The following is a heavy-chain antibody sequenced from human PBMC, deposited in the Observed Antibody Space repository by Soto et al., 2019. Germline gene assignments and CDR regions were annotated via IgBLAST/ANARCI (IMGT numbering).Heavy chain of an antibody. Sequence: GGSLRLSCAASEFTFSSYAMNWVRQAPGKGLEWVAVISYDGSNKYYADSVKGRFTISRDNSKNTLYLQMNSLRAEDTAVYYCARDPPSPYSSPHYFDYWGQGTLVTVSS. CDR1: EFTFSSYA. J-gene: IGHJ4*02. V-gene: IGHV3-30-3*01. CDR3: ARDPPSPYSSPHYFDY. D-gene: IGHD4-4*01. CDR2: ISYDGSNK.